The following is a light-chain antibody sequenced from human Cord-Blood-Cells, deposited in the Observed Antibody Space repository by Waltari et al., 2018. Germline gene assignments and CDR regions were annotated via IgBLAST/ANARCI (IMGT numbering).Light chain of an antibody. V-gene: IGKV1-33*01. J-gene: IGKJ4*01. CDR3: QQYDNLPLLT. Sequence: DIQMTQSPSSLSASVGDRVTITCQASQDISNYLNWYQQKPGKAPKLLIYDASNLETGVPSRFSRSGSGTDFTFTISSLQPEDIATYYCQQYDNLPLLTFGGGTKVEIK. CDR1: QDISNY. CDR2: DAS.